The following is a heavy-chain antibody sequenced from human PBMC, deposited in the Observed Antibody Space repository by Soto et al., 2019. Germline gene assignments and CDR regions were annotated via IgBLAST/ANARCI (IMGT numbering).Heavy chain of an antibody. Sequence: QVQLMQSGAEVKKPGASVRVSCKASGYTFTNYYVHWLRQAPGQGLEWMGFINPNGGSTTYAQKFQGRFTVTTDTSTRTVYMQLSSLRSEETAVFYCARSAPYDYWGQGTLVTVSS. CDR3: ARSAPYDY. J-gene: IGHJ4*02. CDR2: INPNGGST. CDR1: GYTFTNYY. V-gene: IGHV1-46*01.